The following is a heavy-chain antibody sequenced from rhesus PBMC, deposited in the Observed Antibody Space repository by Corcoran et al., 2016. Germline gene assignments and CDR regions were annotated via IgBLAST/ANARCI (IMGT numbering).Heavy chain of an antibody. CDR1: GGSISSGYYY. J-gene: IGHJ6*01. V-gene: IGHV4-122*02. CDR3: ARDVGRLVGGLDS. Sequence: QVQLQESGPGLVKPSETLALTCAVSGGSISSGYYYWSWIRQPPGKGLEWIGYISYSGSTSYNPSLTGRVTVSRDTSKNQFSLKLSSVTAAETAVYYCARDVGRLVGGLDSWGRGVVVTVSS. CDR2: ISYSGST. D-gene: IGHD6S26*01.